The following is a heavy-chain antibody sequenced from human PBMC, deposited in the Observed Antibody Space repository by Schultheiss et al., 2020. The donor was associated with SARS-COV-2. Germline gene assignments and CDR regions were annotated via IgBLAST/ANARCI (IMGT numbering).Heavy chain of an antibody. CDR1: GFTFSSYA. CDR3: ARDAGGYNWNYPGSYYYGMDV. CDR2: ISGSGGST. V-gene: IGHV3-23*01. Sequence: GESLKISCAASGFTFSSYAMSWVRQAPGKGLEWVSAISGSGGSTYYADSVKGRFTISRDNAKNSLYLQMNSLRAEDTAVYYCARDAGGYNWNYPGSYYYGMDVWGQGTTVTVSS. D-gene: IGHD1-7*01. J-gene: IGHJ6*02.